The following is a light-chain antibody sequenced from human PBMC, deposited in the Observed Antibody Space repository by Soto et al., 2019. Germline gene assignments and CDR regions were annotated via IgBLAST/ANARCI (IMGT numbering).Light chain of an antibody. Sequence: SVLTQPDSVSGSPGQSITISCTGTSSDVASYNLVSWYQQLPGKAPKLMIYEGSKRPSGVSNRFSGSKSGNTASLTISGLQAEDEADYYCSSYAGSSTFYVFGTGTKVTVL. J-gene: IGLJ1*01. CDR2: EGS. V-gene: IGLV2-23*01. CDR3: SSYAGSSTFYV. CDR1: SSDVASYNL.